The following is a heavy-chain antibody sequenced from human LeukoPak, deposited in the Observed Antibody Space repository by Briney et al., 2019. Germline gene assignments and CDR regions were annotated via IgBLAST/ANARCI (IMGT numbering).Heavy chain of an antibody. D-gene: IGHD3-16*01. CDR3: AKLLGDVTTFDY. CDR2: INQDGSVK. CDR1: GFTFSRSW. J-gene: IGHJ4*02. Sequence: PGESLRLSCAASGFTFSRSWVTWVRQAPGEGLEWVASINQDGSVKHYMDSVKGRFTISRDNSNNSLFLQMNSLRAEDTAVYYCAKLLGDVTTFDYWGQGTLVTVSS. V-gene: IGHV3-7*01.